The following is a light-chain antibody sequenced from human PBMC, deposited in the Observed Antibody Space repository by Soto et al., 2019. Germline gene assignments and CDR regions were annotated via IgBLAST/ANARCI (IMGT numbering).Light chain of an antibody. CDR3: CSYAGSTTLV. V-gene: IGLV2-11*01. J-gene: IGLJ2*01. Sequence: QSALTQPRSASGSPGQSITISCTGTSSDVGGYNYVSWYQQHPAKAPKLIIFDVSKRPSGVPNRFSGSKSGNTASLTISGLRAEDEADYYCCSYAGSTTLVFGGGTKLTVL. CDR1: SSDVGGYNY. CDR2: DVS.